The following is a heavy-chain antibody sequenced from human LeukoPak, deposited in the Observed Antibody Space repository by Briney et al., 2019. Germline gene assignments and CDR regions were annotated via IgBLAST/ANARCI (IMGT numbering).Heavy chain of an antibody. CDR3: ARGIVVVPAAIPTLFDY. Sequence: SETLSLTCTVSGGSPSSSSYYSGWIRQPPGKGLEWIGSIYYSGSTYYNPSLKSRVTISVDTSKKQFSLKLSSVTAADTAVYYCARGIVVVPAAIPTLFDYWGQGTLVTVSS. CDR2: IYYSGST. J-gene: IGHJ4*02. V-gene: IGHV4-39*07. CDR1: GGSPSSSSYY. D-gene: IGHD2-2*02.